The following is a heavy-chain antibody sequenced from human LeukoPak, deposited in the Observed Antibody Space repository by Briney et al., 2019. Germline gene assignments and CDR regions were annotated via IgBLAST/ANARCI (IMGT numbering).Heavy chain of an antibody. V-gene: IGHV3-7*05. CDR2: IKRDGSEK. D-gene: IGHD5-12*01. Sequence: PGGSLRLSCEASVFTFSNYWMHGARQAPGRGLEWVANIKRDGSEKHYVDSVKGRFTISRDNAKNSLYLRMSSLRAEDTAVYYCVTDVSGSLGDWGQGTLVTVSS. CDR1: VFTFSNYW. CDR3: VTDVSGSLGD. J-gene: IGHJ1*01.